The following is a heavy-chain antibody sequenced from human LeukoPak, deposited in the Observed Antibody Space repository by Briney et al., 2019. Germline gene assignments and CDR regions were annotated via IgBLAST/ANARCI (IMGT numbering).Heavy chain of an antibody. CDR3: TRGAMSPDY. J-gene: IGHJ4*02. D-gene: IGHD5-18*01. Sequence: PGGSLRLSCTASGFTFGEYAMSWFRQAPGKGLEWVGFIRTKTYDETTEYAASVKGRFTIPRDDSKRIAYLQMNSLKTEDTAVYYCTRGAMSPDYWGQGTLVTVSS. V-gene: IGHV3-49*03. CDR2: IRTKTYDETT. CDR1: GFTFGEYA.